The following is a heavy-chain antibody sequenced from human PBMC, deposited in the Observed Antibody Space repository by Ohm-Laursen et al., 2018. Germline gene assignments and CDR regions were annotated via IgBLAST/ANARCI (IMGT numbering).Heavy chain of an antibody. J-gene: IGHJ5*02. CDR3: ARDISLYYYDSSGYPPFDP. D-gene: IGHD3-22*01. CDR1: GGSVSSGSYY. Sequence: GTLSLTCTVSGGSVSSGSYYWSWIRQPPGKGLEWIGYIYYSGSTNYNPSLKSRVTISVDTSKNQFSLKLSSVTAADTAVYYCARDISLYYYDSSGYPPFDPWGQGTLVTVSS. CDR2: IYYSGST. V-gene: IGHV4-61*01.